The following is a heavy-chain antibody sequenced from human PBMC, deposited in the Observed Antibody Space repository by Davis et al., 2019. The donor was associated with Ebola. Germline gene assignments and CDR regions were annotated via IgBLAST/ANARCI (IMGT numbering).Heavy chain of an antibody. CDR1: GFTFGAYA. CDR3: ARWGLRGNYDSWSGSDYYFDY. V-gene: IGHV3-7*01. J-gene: IGHJ4*02. CDR2: IKTDGSEE. Sequence: GGSLRLSCIASGFTFGAYAMSWVRQAPGKGLEWVANIKTDGSEEHYVDSVKGRFTMSRDNAKNSLYLQLDSLRDEDTAVYYCARWGLRGNYDSWSGSDYYFDYWGQGTLVTVSS. D-gene: IGHD3-3*01.